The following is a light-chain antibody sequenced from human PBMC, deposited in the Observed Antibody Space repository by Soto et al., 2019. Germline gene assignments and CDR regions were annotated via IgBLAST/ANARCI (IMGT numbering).Light chain of an antibody. CDR1: QIVSSS. J-gene: IGKJ1*01. CDR2: GAS. CDR3: QHYGSSRT. Sequence: EIVLTQCPGTLTLSPGERSTLSCRASQIVSSSLAWYQQKPGQAPRLLIYGASSRATGIPDRFSGSGSGPDFTLTISRLEPEDFAVYFCQHYGSSRTFGQGTMV. V-gene: IGKV3-20*01.